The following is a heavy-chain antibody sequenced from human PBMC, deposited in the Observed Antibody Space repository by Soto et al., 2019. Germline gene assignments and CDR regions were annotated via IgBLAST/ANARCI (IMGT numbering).Heavy chain of an antibody. CDR3: AKNGQWLATPPEA. J-gene: IGHJ4*02. V-gene: IGHV3-23*01. D-gene: IGHD6-19*01. CDR1: GFTFSSYA. Sequence: GGSLRLSCAASGFTFSSYAMSWVRQAPGKGLEWVSAISGSGGSTYYADSVKGRFTTSRDNSKNTLYLQMNDLRAEDTATYYCAKNGQWLATPPEAWGQGTLVTVSS. CDR2: ISGSGGST.